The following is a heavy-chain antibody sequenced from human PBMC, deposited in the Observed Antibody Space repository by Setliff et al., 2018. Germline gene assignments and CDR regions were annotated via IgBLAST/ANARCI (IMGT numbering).Heavy chain of an antibody. CDR3: ARALASAGTVYFDY. CDR2: IFPTDSDT. CDR1: GRSFTSFW. D-gene: IGHD6-13*01. J-gene: IGHJ4*02. Sequence: PGESLKISCKGSGRSFTSFWIGWVRQMPGKGLEWMGIIFPTDSDTRYSPSFRGQVTISADKSISTAYLQWSSLKASNTAMYYCARALASAGTVYFDYWGQGTLVTVSS. V-gene: IGHV5-51*01.